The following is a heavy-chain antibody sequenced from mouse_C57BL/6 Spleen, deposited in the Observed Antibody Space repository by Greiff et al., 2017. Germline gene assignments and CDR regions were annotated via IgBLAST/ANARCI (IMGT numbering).Heavy chain of an antibody. V-gene: IGHV1-76*01. CDR2: IYPGSGNT. J-gene: IGHJ2*01. CDR3: ARITTVVATNVLDY. Sequence: QVQLKESGAELVRPGASVKLSCKASGYTFTDYYINWVKQRPGQGLEWIARIYPGSGNTYYNEKFKGKATLTAEKSSSTAYMQLSSLTSEDSAVYFCARITTVVATNVLDYWGQGTTLTVSS. D-gene: IGHD1-1*01. CDR1: GYTFTDYY.